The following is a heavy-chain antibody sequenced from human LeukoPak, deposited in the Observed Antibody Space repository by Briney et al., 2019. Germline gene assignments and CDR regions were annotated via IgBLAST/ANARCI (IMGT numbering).Heavy chain of an antibody. CDR3: ARHESSADLRSDYDFWSGPRVAFDI. CDR2: MNPNSGNT. Sequence: ASVKVSCKASGYTFTSYDINWVRQATGQGLEWMGWMNPNSGNTGYAQKFQGRVTMTRNTSISTAYMELSSLRSEDTAVYYCARHESSADLRSDYDFWSGPRVAFDIWGQGTMVTVSS. D-gene: IGHD3-3*01. V-gene: IGHV1-8*01. J-gene: IGHJ3*02. CDR1: GYTFTSYD.